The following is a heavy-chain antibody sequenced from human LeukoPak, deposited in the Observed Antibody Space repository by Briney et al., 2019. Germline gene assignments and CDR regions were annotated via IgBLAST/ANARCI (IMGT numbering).Heavy chain of an antibody. V-gene: IGHV3-30*03. D-gene: IGHD1-26*01. CDR2: ISYDGSNK. Sequence: GGSLRLSCAASGFTFSSHWMNWVRQAPGKGLEWVAVISYDGSNKYYADSVKGRFTISRDNSKNTLYLQMNSLRAEDTAVYYCAREMAVSGDYWGQGTLVTVSS. J-gene: IGHJ4*02. CDR1: GFTFSSHW. CDR3: AREMAVSGDY.